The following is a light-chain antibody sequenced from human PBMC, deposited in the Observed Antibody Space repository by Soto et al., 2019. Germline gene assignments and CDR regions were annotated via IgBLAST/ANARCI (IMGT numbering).Light chain of an antibody. V-gene: IGKV3-20*01. CDR2: AAS. CDR3: QQYGSSSWT. J-gene: IGKJ1*01. Sequence: PGESATLFCRASQSVSSNYFAWYQQRFGQAPRLLIYAASSRAAGIPDRFSGSGSGTDFTLTISRLEPEDFAVYYCQQYGSSSWTFGQGTKVEIK. CDR1: QSVSSNY.